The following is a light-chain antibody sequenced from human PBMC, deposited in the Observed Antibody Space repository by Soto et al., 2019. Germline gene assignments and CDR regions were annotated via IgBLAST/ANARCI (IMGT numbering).Light chain of an antibody. V-gene: IGKV3-20*01. CDR3: QRYGGSLYT. J-gene: IGKJ2*01. CDR1: QSVSSSY. CDR2: GAS. Sequence: EIVLTQSPGTLSLSPGERATLSCRATQSVSSSYIAWYQQKPGQAPRLLIYGASSRATGIPDRFSGSGSVTDFTSTISRLEPEAFAVYYCQRYGGSLYTFGQGTKLELQ.